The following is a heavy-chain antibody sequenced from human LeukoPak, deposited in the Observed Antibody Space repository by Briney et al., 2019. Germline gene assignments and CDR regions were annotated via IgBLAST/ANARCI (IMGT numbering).Heavy chain of an antibody. V-gene: IGHV3-33*01. D-gene: IGHD3-22*01. J-gene: IGHJ4*02. Sequence: PGGSLRLSCAASGFTFSSYGMHWVRQAPGKGLEWVAVIWYDGSNKYYADSVKGRFTISRDNSKNTLYLQMNSLGAEDTAVYYCARDFYDSSGYYRRLYWFSGVYWGQGTLVTVSS. CDR1: GFTFSSYG. CDR2: IWYDGSNK. CDR3: ARDFYDSSGYYRRLYWFSGVY.